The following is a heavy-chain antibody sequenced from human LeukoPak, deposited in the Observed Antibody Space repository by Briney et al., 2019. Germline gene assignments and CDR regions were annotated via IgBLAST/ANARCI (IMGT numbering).Heavy chain of an antibody. CDR2: IRYDGSNK. D-gene: IGHD2-21*02. CDR1: GFPFSSYG. Sequence: QAGGSLRLSCAASGFPFSSYGMHWVRQAPGKGLEWVAFIRYDGSNKYYADSVKGRFTISRDNSKNTLYLQMNSLRAEDTAVYYCARGQSDPRRDYYYYYMDVWGKGTTVTISS. V-gene: IGHV3-30*02. CDR3: ARGQSDPRRDYYYYYMDV. J-gene: IGHJ6*03.